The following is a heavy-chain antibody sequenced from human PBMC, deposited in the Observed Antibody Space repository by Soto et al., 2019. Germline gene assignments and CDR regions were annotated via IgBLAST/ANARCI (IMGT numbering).Heavy chain of an antibody. CDR2: IYHSGST. CDR3: ARGRGEFVDY. CDR1: GGSISSGGYS. D-gene: IGHD2-21*01. J-gene: IGHJ4*02. V-gene: IGHV4-30-2*01. Sequence: PSETLSLTCAVSGGSISSGGYSWSWIRQPPGKGLEWIGYIYHSGSTYYNPSLKSRVTISVDRSKNQFSLKLSSVTAADTAVYYCARGRGEFVDYWGQGTLVTSPQ.